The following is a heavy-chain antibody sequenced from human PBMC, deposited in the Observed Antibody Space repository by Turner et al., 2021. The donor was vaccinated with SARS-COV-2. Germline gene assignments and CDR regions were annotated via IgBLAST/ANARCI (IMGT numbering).Heavy chain of an antibody. J-gene: IGHJ4*02. Sequence: EVRQVESGGGVVQPGGSLRLSCSASGFSIDDYSMHWVRQAPGKGLEWVSRISRDGSSTFYADSVKGRFTISRDNSKNSLFLQTNSLRTEDTALYYCVLSVGAHWGQGTLVTVSS. CDR2: ISRDGSST. D-gene: IGHD1-26*01. CDR3: VLSVGAH. V-gene: IGHV3-43*02. CDR1: GFSIDDYS.